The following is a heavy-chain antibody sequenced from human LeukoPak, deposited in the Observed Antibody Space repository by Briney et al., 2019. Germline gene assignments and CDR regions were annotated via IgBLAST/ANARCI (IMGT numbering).Heavy chain of an antibody. CDR1: GYNFANYW. D-gene: IGHD5-24*01. CDR3: ALRVGRDGYKG. CDR2: IYPGDSDT. V-gene: IGHV5-51*01. J-gene: IGHJ3*01. Sequence: GESLKISCQGSGYNFANYWIGWLRQMPGKGLEWMGIIYPGDSDTRYSPSFQGQVTISADKSLTTAYLQWSSLKASDTAMYYCALRVGRDGYKGWGQGTMVTVSS.